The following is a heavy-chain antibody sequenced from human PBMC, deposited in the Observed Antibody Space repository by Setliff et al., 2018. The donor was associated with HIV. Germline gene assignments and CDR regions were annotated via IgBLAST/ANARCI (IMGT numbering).Heavy chain of an antibody. D-gene: IGHD3-22*01. Sequence: SETLSLTCAVYGVSFSNYYWSWIRQPPGKGLEWIGEINHSGGTNYNPSLKSRVTISVDTSKKQFSLKLNYVTAADTAVYYCGGNGYYSSDYWGQGTLVTVSS. CDR1: GVSFSNYY. J-gene: IGHJ4*02. V-gene: IGHV4-34*01. CDR3: GGNGYYSSDY. CDR2: INHSGGT.